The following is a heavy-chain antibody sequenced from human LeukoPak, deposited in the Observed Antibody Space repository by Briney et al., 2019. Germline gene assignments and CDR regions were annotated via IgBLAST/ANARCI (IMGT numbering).Heavy chain of an antibody. CDR2: ISGSGGST. Sequence: GGSLRLSCAASGFTFSSYAMSWVRQAPGKGLEWVSAISGSGGSTYYADSVKGRFTISRDNSKNTLYLQMNSLRAEDTAVYYCAKSRGAAAGTTLDFDYWGQGTLVTVSS. CDR3: AKSRGAAAGTTLDFDY. V-gene: IGHV3-23*01. D-gene: IGHD6-13*01. J-gene: IGHJ4*02. CDR1: GFTFSSYA.